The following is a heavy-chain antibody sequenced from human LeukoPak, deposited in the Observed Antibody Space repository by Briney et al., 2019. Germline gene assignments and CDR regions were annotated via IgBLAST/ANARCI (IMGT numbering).Heavy chain of an antibody. CDR2: IKQDGSEK. V-gene: IGHV3-7*01. CDR1: GFTFSSYW. J-gene: IGHJ4*02. CDR3: ARERRLDLYDY. Sequence: PGGSLRLPCAASGFTFSSYWMSWVRQAPGKGLEWVANIKQDGSEKYYVDSVKGRFTISRDNAKNSLYLQMNSLRAEDTAVYYCARERRLDLYDYWGQGTLVTVSS. D-gene: IGHD5-24*01.